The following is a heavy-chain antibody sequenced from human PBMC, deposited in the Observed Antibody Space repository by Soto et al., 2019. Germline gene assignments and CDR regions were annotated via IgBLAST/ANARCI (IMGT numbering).Heavy chain of an antibody. CDR1: GFSFSRYW. Sequence: GGSLRLSCVDSGFSFSRYWMSWVRQAPGKGLEWVANIKRDGSEENYVDSVKGRFTISRDNAKNSVYLQMNSLTAEDTGVYYCARDGLDYWGQGTLVTVSS. J-gene: IGHJ4*02. V-gene: IGHV3-7*01. CDR3: ARDGLDY. CDR2: IKRDGSEE.